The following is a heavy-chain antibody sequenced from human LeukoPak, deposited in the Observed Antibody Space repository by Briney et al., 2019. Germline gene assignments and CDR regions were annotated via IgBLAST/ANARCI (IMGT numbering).Heavy chain of an antibody. CDR2: ISGSGGST. CDR3: AKDNYYDSSGYYGEYFQH. Sequence: GGSLRLSCVASGFTFSSYWMHWVRQPPGKGLVWVSGISGSGGSTYYADSVKGRFTIFRDNSKNTLSLQMNSLRAEDTAVYYCAKDNYYDSSGYYGEYFQHWGQGTLVTVSS. J-gene: IGHJ1*01. CDR1: GFTFSSYW. D-gene: IGHD3-22*01. V-gene: IGHV3-23*01.